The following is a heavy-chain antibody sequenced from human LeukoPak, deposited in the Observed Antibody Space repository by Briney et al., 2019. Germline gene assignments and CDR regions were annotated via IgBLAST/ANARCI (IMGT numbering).Heavy chain of an antibody. CDR2: IHYLGST. CDR3: ARASRDAFDI. J-gene: IGHJ3*02. V-gene: IGHV4-59*01. CDR1: YGSISSYY. Sequence: PSETLSLICTVSYGSISSYYWSWIRQPPGKELEWIGNIHYLGSTNYNPSLKSRVTISVDTSRNQFSLKLSSVTAADTALYYCARASRDAFDIWGQGTMVTVSS.